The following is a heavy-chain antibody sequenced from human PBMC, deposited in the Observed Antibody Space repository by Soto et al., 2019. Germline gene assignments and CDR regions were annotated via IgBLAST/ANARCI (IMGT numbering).Heavy chain of an antibody. CDR3: ARVGIHDYGVRIRGGLDV. D-gene: IGHD4-17*01. CDR1: GFTFSSYE. CDR2: IDSGGSTI. Sequence: EVQLVESGGGLVQPGGSLRLSCAASGFTFSSYEMNWVRQAPGKGLDWVSYIDSGGSTIYYADSVRGRFTISRDKAQNSLFLQMNSLRAGDTAVYYCARVGIHDYGVRIRGGLDVWGQGTTVTVSS. J-gene: IGHJ6*02. V-gene: IGHV3-48*03.